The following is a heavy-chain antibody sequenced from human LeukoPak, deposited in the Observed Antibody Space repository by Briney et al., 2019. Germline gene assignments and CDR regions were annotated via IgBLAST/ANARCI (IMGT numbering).Heavy chain of an antibody. CDR2: INPSGGST. J-gene: IGHJ6*02. D-gene: IGHD2-2*01. CDR1: EYTFTSYY. Sequence: ASVKVSCKASEYTFTSYYMHWVRQAPGQGLEWMGIINPSGGSTSYAQKFQGRVTMTRDTSTSTVYMELSSLRSEDTAVYYCAREYCSSTSCSYYYYYGMDVWGQGTTVTVSS. V-gene: IGHV1-46*01. CDR3: AREYCSSTSCSYYYYYGMDV.